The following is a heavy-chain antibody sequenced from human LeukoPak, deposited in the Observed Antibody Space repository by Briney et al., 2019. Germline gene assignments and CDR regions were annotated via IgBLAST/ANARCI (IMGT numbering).Heavy chain of an antibody. V-gene: IGHV3-30*18. Sequence: GGSLRLSCAASGFTFSSYGMHWVRQAPGKGLEWVAVISYDGSNKYYADSVKGRFTISRDNSKNTLYLQMNSLGAEDTAAYYCAKDLISGTDYWGQGTLVTVSS. CDR1: GFTFSSYG. CDR3: AKDLISGTDY. J-gene: IGHJ4*02. D-gene: IGHD3-10*01. CDR2: ISYDGSNK.